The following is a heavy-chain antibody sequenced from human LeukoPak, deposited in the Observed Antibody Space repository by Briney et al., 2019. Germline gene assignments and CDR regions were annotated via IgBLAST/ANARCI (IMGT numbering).Heavy chain of an antibody. Sequence: SETLSLTCTVSGGSISSYYWSWIRQPPGKGLECIGHIYYTGSTNSNPSLTSRVTISIDTSKNQFSLKLSSVSAADTAVYYCARQNGLYYVSSGDGFDIWGQGTRVTVSA. J-gene: IGHJ3*02. CDR1: GGSISSYY. CDR2: IYYTGST. CDR3: ARQNGLYYVSSGDGFDI. D-gene: IGHD3-22*01. V-gene: IGHV4-59*08.